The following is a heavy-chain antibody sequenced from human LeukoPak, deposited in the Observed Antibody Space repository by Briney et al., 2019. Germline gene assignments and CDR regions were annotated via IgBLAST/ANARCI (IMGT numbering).Heavy chain of an antibody. Sequence: GGSLRLSCAASGFTFSSYWMSWVRQAPGQGLEWLALIYFDGSVTDYSDSVRGRFTISRDNSNNTLYLEMNNLRAEDTAVYFCARDPHYYESSGYFDPWGQGTLVTVSS. CDR2: IYFDGSVT. CDR3: ARDPHYYESSGYFDP. D-gene: IGHD3-22*01. CDR1: GFTFSSYW. J-gene: IGHJ5*02. V-gene: IGHV3-33*08.